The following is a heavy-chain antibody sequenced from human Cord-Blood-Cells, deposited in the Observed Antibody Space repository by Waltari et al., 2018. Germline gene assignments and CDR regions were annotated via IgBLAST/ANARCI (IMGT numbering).Heavy chain of an antibody. V-gene: IGHV3-21*01. CDR2: ISSSSSYI. J-gene: IGHJ3*02. CDR1: GFTFSSNS. Sequence: EVQLVESRGGLVKPGGSLRLSCAASGFTFSSNSMNWVRQDPGKGLEWVSSISSSSSYIYYADSVKGRFTSSRDNAKNSLYLQMNSLRAEDTAVYYCARDGYGYAFDIWGQGTMVTVSS. D-gene: IGHD5-18*01. CDR3: ARDGYGYAFDI.